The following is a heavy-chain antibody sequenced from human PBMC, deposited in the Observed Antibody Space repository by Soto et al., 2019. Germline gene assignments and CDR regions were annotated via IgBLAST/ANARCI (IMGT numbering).Heavy chain of an antibody. CDR1: GGSISSSSSY. D-gene: IGHD3-10*01. Sequence: SETLSLTCTVSGGSISSSSSYWGWIRQPPGKGLEWVGSIYYLGNTYYNPSLKSRVTISVDTSKNQFSLKLSSVTAADTAVYYCARDTYGSGFNWFDPWGQGTLVTVYS. V-gene: IGHV4-39*07. CDR2: IYYLGNT. J-gene: IGHJ5*02. CDR3: ARDTYGSGFNWFDP.